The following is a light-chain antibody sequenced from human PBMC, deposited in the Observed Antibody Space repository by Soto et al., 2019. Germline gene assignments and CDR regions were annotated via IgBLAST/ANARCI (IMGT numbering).Light chain of an antibody. Sequence: DIVMTQSPDSLAVSLGERATINCKSSQSALSSSNNKNYLAWYQQKPGQPPKLLIYWASTRESGVPDRFSGSGSGTDFTLTISSLQAEDVAVYYCQQYYSTPLTFGGGTKVEIK. CDR2: WAS. CDR1: QSALSSSNNKNY. V-gene: IGKV4-1*01. CDR3: QQYYSTPLT. J-gene: IGKJ4*01.